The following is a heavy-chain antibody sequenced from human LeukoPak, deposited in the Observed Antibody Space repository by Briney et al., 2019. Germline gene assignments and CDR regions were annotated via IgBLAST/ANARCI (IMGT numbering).Heavy chain of an antibody. V-gene: IGHV1-2*06. CDR3: ARGRYYGSGSPGNMDV. CDR1: GYTFTAYY. J-gene: IGHJ6*03. D-gene: IGHD3-10*01. CDR2: INPDSGGT. Sequence: ASVKVSCKASGYTFTAYYMHWVRQAPGQGLEWMGRINPDSGGTNYAQKFQGRVTMTRDTSTSTVYMELSSLRSEDTAVYYCARGRYYGSGSPGNMDVWGKGTTVTVSS.